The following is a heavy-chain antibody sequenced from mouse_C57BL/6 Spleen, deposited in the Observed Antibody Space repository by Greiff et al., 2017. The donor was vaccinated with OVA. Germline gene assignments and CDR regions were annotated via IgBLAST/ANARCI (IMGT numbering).Heavy chain of an antibody. Sequence: VQLQQSGPGLVKPSQSLSLTCSVTGYSITSGYYWNWIRQFPGNKLEWMGYISYDGSNNYNPSLKNRISITRDTSKNQFFLKLNSVTTEDTATYYCARDNWDGFDYWGQGTTLTVSS. CDR3: ARDNWDGFDY. CDR1: GYSITSGYY. CDR2: ISYDGSN. J-gene: IGHJ2*01. V-gene: IGHV3-6*01. D-gene: IGHD4-1*01.